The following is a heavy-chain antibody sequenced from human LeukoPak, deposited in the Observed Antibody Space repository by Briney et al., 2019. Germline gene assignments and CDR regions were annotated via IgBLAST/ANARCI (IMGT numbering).Heavy chain of an antibody. CDR3: VVIVLG. CDR2: ISSDGTTT. V-gene: IGHV3-74*01. D-gene: IGHD2-8*02. CDR1: GFTITNYW. Sequence: GGSLRLSCAASGFTITNYWMHWVRQAPGQGLVWVSRISSDGTTTNYADSVRGRFTISRDNAKDMLYLQMNSLRAEDTAIYYCVVIVLGWGQGTLVTVSS. J-gene: IGHJ4*02.